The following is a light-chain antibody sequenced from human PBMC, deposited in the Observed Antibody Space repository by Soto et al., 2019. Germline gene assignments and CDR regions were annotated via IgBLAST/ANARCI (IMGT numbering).Light chain of an antibody. CDR3: QQYNSWPLHT. Sequence: VITDAPVTVAGDQGGRGTRACRVRGIVRTYLAWYRHKPGQAPRFLIYDGSTGATGIPDRFSGGGSGTEFTLTISSLQSDDFVVPYCQQYNSWPLHTFCPGTRLEIK. CDR1: GIVRTY. V-gene: IGKV3-15*01. J-gene: IGKJ5*01. CDR2: DGS.